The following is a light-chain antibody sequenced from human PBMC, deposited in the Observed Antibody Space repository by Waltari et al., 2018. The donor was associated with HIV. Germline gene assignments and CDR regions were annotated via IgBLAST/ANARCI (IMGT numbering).Light chain of an antibody. Sequence: YVLTQPPSVSVVPGQTATVACIGHKIGTKHVPWSRQRPGQAPEVVVHDDNDRPSEIPVRISGSNSGDMATLRIENVESDDEAVYSCQVWDPNDDWVFGGGTKLTVL. V-gene: IGLV3-21*02. CDR1: KIGTKH. CDR2: DDN. CDR3: QVWDPNDDWV. J-gene: IGLJ3*02.